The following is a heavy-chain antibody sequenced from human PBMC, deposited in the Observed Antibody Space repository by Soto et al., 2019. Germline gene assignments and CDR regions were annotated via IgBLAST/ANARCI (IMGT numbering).Heavy chain of an antibody. V-gene: IGHV4-34*01. CDR3: ASWLVGAPFDS. J-gene: IGHJ4*01. Sequence: PSGTPSPTWALYCDSFHKYYPRWIRQPPGKGLEWIGEINHSGRPNFNPSLKSRVTISVDRSKNQFSLKLRSVTAADTGVYYCASWLVGAPFDSWGHGTLVTVSS. CDR1: CDSFHKYY. CDR2: INHSGRP. D-gene: IGHD1-26*01.